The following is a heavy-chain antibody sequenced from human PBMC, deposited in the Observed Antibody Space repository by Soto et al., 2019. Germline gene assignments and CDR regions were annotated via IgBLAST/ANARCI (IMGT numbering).Heavy chain of an antibody. J-gene: IGHJ4*02. D-gene: IGHD3-10*01. CDR1: GSTFSTLD. CDR3: AGYIFGQGFIS. CDR2: MHANTGLT. V-gene: IGHV1-8*01. Sequence: QVQLVQSGAEVKKPGASVKVSCKASGSTFSTLDLNWVRQAPGQGLDWMGWMHANTGLTGHAQKFQGRLSMTRDTSISTAYMELSSMRADDTAVYDCAGYIFGQGFISWGQGTLVTVSS.